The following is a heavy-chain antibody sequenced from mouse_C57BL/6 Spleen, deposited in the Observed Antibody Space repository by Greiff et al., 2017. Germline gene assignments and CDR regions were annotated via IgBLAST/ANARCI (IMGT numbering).Heavy chain of an antibody. CDR1: GYSITSGYY. Sequence: EVQVVESGPGLVKPSQSLSLTCSVTGYSITSGYYWNWIRQFPGNKLEWMGYISYDGSNNYNPSLKNRISITRDTSKNQFFLKLNSVTTEDTATYYCARGGNYWYFDVWGTGTTVTVS. V-gene: IGHV3-6*01. D-gene: IGHD2-1*01. CDR3: ARGGNYWYFDV. CDR2: ISYDGSN. J-gene: IGHJ1*03.